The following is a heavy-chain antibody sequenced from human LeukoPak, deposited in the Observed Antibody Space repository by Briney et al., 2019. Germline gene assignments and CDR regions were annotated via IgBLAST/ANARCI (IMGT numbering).Heavy chain of an antibody. Sequence: RPGGSLRLSCAASGFTFDDYGMSWVRQAPGKGLEWVSGINWNGGSTGYADSVKGRFTISRDNAKNSLYLQVNSLRAEDTALYHCARVRYSSSSWYTDIWGQGTMVTVSS. CDR1: GFTFDDYG. CDR3: ARVRYSSSSWYTDI. D-gene: IGHD6-13*01. J-gene: IGHJ3*02. V-gene: IGHV3-20*01. CDR2: INWNGGST.